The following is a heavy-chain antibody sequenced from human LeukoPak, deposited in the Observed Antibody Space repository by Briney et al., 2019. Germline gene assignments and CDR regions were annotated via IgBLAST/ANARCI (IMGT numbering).Heavy chain of an antibody. Sequence: PGGSLRLSCAASGFTFSSYAMSWGRQAPGKGLEWVSAISGSGGSTYYADSVKGRFPISRDDSKNTLYLQMNSLRAEDTAVYYCAKARGKWEQTGWGQGTLVTVSS. CDR2: ISGSGGST. J-gene: IGHJ4*02. V-gene: IGHV3-23*01. CDR3: AKARGKWEQTG. D-gene: IGHD1-26*01. CDR1: GFTFSSYA.